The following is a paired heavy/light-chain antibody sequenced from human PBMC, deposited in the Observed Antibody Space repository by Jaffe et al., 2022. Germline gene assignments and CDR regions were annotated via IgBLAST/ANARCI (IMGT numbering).Light chain of an antibody. V-gene: IGKV4-1*01. Sequence: DIVLTQSPDSVAVSLGERATINCKSSQHILYSSTNKNHLAWYQQKPRQPPKLLIYWASTRESGVPDRFSGGGSGTDFTLTISSLQAEDVAVYYCQQYYTIPFTFGGGTKVEIK. CDR1: QHILYSSTNKNH. CDR2: WAS. CDR3: QQYYTIPFT. J-gene: IGKJ4*01.
Heavy chain of an antibody. J-gene: IGHJ4*02. CDR2: VNHDGVT. Sequence: QVQLQQWGAGLLKPSETLSLTCGVSGGSLRGYYWSWVRQPPGKSLEWIGEVNHDGVTNYTPSLQSRVTISIDTSKNQFSLKLTSVTAADTAMYFCARKDSFRSGSFYLSPFDHWGQGALVTVSS. CDR3: ARKDSFRSGSFYLSPFDH. V-gene: IGHV4-34*01. D-gene: IGHD3-16*02. CDR1: GGSLRGYY.